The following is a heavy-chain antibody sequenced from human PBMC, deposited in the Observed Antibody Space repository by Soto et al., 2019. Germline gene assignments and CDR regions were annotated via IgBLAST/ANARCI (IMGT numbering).Heavy chain of an antibody. CDR2: IYYSGST. Sequence: PSETLSLTCTVSGGSISRYYWSWIRQPPGKGLEWIGYIYYSGSTNYNPSLKSRVTISVDTSKNQFSLKLSSVAAADTAVYYCARYTYYDFWSGYNYYYYGMDVWGQGTTVTVSS. J-gene: IGHJ6*02. CDR3: ARYTYYDFWSGYNYYYYGMDV. D-gene: IGHD3-3*01. CDR1: GGSISRYY. V-gene: IGHV4-59*01.